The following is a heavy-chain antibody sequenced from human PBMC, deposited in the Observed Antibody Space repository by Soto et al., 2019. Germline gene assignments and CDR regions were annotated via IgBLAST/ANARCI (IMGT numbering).Heavy chain of an antibody. V-gene: IGHV3-21*01. CDR2: SSSSSKYI. Sequence: PGGSLRLSCTASGFTFSSYSMNWVRQAPGKGLEWVSFSSSSSKYIYYADSVKGRFTISRDNAKNSLYLQMNTLGADDTAVYYCARDGHRSGWNPDAFDIWGQGTMVTVSS. J-gene: IGHJ3*02. CDR1: GFTFSSYS. D-gene: IGHD6-19*01. CDR3: ARDGHRSGWNPDAFDI.